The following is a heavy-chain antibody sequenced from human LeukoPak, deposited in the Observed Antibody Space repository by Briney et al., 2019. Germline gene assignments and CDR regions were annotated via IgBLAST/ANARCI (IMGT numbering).Heavy chain of an antibody. CDR2: MNPNSGNT. CDR3: ARAVRGVVVIPAATIGRDYYYYMEV. J-gene: IGHJ6*03. V-gene: IGHV1-8*01. CDR1: GYTFTSYD. Sequence: RASVKVSCKASGYTFTSYDINWVRQATGQGLEWLGWMNPNSGNTGYAQKFQGRVTITRHTSISTAYMELSSLRSEDTAVYYCARAVRGVVVIPAATIGRDYYYYMEVWGKGTTVTVSS. D-gene: IGHD2-2*01.